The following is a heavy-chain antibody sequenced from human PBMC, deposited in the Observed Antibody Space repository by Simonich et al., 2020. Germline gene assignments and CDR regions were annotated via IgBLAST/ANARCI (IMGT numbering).Heavy chain of an antibody. D-gene: IGHD4-17*01. Sequence: QVQLQQWGAGLLKPSETLSLTCAVYGGSFSGYYWSWIRQPPGKGMEWIGENNHSGSPNYNPALKSRVTISVDTSKNQFSLKLSSVTAADTAVYYCASRRGNYYYYGMDVWGQGTTVTVSS. CDR1: GGSFSGYY. CDR3: ASRRGNYYYYGMDV. V-gene: IGHV4-34*01. CDR2: NNHSGSP. J-gene: IGHJ6*02.